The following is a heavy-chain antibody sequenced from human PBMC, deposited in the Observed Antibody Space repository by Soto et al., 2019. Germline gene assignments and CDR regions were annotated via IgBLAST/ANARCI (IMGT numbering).Heavy chain of an antibody. CDR1: AFTFSTYW. V-gene: IGHV3-74*01. CDR3: AKAWEVNWFDP. D-gene: IGHD1-26*01. J-gene: IGHJ5*02. Sequence: GGSLRLSCAASAFTFSTYWMHWVRQAPGKGLVWVSRINSDGSSTSYADSVKGRFTISRDNAKNTLYLQMNSLRADDTAVYYCAKAWEVNWFDPWGQGTLVTVSS. CDR2: INSDGSST.